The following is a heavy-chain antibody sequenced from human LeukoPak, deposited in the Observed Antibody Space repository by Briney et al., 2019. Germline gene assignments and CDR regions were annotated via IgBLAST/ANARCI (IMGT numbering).Heavy chain of an antibody. D-gene: IGHD3-9*01. CDR3: ARDRKGVYDILTGYYFNWFDP. J-gene: IGHJ5*02. CDR2: ISAYNGNT. CDR1: GYTFTSYG. Sequence: VASVKVSCKASGYTFTSYGISWVRQAPGQGLEWMGWISAYNGNTNYAQKLQGRVTMTTDTSMSTAYMELRSLRSDDTAVYYCARDRKGVYDILTGYYFNWFDPWGQGTLVTVSS. V-gene: IGHV1-18*01.